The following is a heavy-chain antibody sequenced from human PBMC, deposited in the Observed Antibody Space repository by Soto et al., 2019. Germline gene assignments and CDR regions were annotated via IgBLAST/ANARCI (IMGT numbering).Heavy chain of an antibody. CDR1: GGSIGSYY. CDR3: AGGSGRNYYYMDV. J-gene: IGHJ6*03. V-gene: IGHV4-59*13. D-gene: IGHD3-10*01. CDR2: IYYSGST. Sequence: SETLSLTCTVSGGSIGSYYWSWVRQPPGKGLEWIGYIYYSGSTNYNPSLKSRVTISVDTSKNQFSLKLSSVTAADTAVYYCAGGSGRNYYYMDVWGKGTTVTVSS.